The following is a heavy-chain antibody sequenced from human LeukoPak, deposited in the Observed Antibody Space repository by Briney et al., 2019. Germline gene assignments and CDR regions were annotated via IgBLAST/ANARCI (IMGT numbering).Heavy chain of an antibody. CDR1: GFTFTSSA. Sequence: SVTVSCKASGFTFTSSAMQWVRQARGQRLEWIGWIFVGSGNTNYAQKFQERVTITRDISTSTAYMELSSLRSEDTAVYYCAAESSVPIFGVARGNGMDVWGQGTTVTVSS. D-gene: IGHD3-3*01. V-gene: IGHV1-58*02. CDR2: IFVGSGNT. CDR3: AAESSVPIFGVARGNGMDV. J-gene: IGHJ6*02.